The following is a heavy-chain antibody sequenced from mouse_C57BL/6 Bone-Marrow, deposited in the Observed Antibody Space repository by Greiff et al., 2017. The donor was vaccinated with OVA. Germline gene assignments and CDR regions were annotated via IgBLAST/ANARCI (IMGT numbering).Heavy chain of an antibody. CDR1: GYSITSGYY. J-gene: IGHJ4*01. Sequence: ESGPGLVKPSQSLSLTCSVTGYSITSGYYWNWIRQFPGNKLEWMGYISYDGSNNCNPTLKNRISITSDTSKNQFFLKLNSVTTENTATYYCARNAYYSNYDYYAMDYWGQGTSVTVSS. V-gene: IGHV3-6*01. CDR3: ARNAYYSNYDYYAMDY. CDR2: ISYDGSN. D-gene: IGHD2-5*01.